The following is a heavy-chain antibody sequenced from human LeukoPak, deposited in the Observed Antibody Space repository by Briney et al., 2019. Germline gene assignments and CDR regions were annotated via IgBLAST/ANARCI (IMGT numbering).Heavy chain of an antibody. D-gene: IGHD3-10*01. J-gene: IGHJ5*02. V-gene: IGHV4-4*07. CDR2: ISGSGTI. CDR3: ARDSGTTGEVKFDP. CDR1: GGSINSY. Sequence: PSETLSLTCTVSGGSINSYWSWIRQPAGKGLEWTRRISGSGTITYNPALQSRLSISIDTSKNQFSLKLMSVTAADTAVYYCARDSGTTGEVKFDPWGQGTLVTVSS.